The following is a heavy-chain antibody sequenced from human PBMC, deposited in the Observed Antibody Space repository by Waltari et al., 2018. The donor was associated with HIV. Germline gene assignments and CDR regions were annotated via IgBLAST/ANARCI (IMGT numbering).Heavy chain of an antibody. Sequence: QVQLVQSGAEVKNPGASVTVSCKASGYTCISHYMHWVRQAPEQGREGMGINSPNGGSTTYAQKSQGRGPVTRDTSTRTVYIELSSQISEDAAVYYCASLTVDGDLSPTVYGMDVWGQGTTVTVSS. CDR2: NSPNGGST. D-gene: IGHD4-17*01. V-gene: IGHV1-46*01. CDR3: ASLTVDGDLSPTVYGMDV. J-gene: IGHJ6*02. CDR1: GYTCISHY.